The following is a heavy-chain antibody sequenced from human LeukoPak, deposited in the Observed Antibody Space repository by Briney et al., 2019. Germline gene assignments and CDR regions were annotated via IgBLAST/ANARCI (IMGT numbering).Heavy chain of an antibody. V-gene: IGHV1-2*02. CDR2: INPNSGGT. D-gene: IGHD2-15*01. CDR1: GYTFTGYY. Sequence: GASVKVSCEASGYTFTGYYMHWVRQAPGQGLEWMGWINPNSGGTNYAQKFQGRVTMTRDTSISTAYMELSRLRSDDTAVYYCARDRVVAATPFGAYMDVWGKGTTVTVSS. J-gene: IGHJ6*03. CDR3: ARDRVVAATPFGAYMDV.